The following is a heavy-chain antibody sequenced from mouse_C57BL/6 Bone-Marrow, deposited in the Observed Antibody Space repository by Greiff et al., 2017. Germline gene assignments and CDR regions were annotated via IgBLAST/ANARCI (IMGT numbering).Heavy chain of an antibody. CDR3: ARDQDDYDGAY. Sequence: EVKLMESGPGLVKPSQTLSLTCSVTGYSITSGYYWNWLRQFPGNKLEWMGYISYDGSNNYNPSLKNRISITRDTSKNQFFLKLNSVTTEDTATYYCARDQDDYDGAYWGQGTLVTVSA. J-gene: IGHJ3*01. V-gene: IGHV3-6*01. CDR1: GYSITSGYY. D-gene: IGHD2-4*01. CDR2: ISYDGSN.